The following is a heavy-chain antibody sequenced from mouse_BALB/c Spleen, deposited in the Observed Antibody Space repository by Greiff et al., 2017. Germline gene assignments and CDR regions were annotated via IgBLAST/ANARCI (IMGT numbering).Heavy chain of an antibody. CDR1: GFTFSDYY. D-gene: IGHD2-1*01. Sequence: EVKVVESGGGLVKPGGSLKLSCAASGFTFSDYYMYWVRQTPEKRLEWVATISDGGSYTYYPDSVKGRFTISRDNAKNTLFLQMTSLRSEDTAMYYCARWGYYGNHYFDYWGQGTTLTVSS. V-gene: IGHV5-4*02. CDR2: ISDGGSYT. CDR3: ARWGYYGNHYFDY. J-gene: IGHJ2*01.